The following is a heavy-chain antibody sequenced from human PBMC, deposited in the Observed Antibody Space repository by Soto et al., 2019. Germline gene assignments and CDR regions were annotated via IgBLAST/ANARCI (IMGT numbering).Heavy chain of an antibody. V-gene: IGHV4-30-4*01. CDR3: ASSRALTAYSGSGSTFDY. Sequence: SETLSLTCTVSGGSISSGDYYWSWIRQPPGKGLEWIGYIYYSGSTYYNPSLKSRVTISVDTSKNQFSLKLSFVTAADTAVYYCASSRALTAYSGSGSTFDYWGQGTLVTVSS. D-gene: IGHD3-10*01. J-gene: IGHJ4*02. CDR1: GGSISSGDYY. CDR2: IYYSGST.